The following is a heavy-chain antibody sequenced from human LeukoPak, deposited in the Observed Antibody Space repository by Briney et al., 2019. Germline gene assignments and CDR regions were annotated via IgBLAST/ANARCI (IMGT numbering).Heavy chain of an antibody. CDR3: AKDWGLVYYDSSGHSP. D-gene: IGHD3-22*01. Sequence: QPGGSLRLSCAASGFTFSSYGMHWVRQAPGKGLEWVAFIRYDGSNKYYADSVKGRFTISRDNSKNTLYLQMNSLRAEDTAVYYCAKDWGLVYYDSSGHSPWGQGTLVTVSS. V-gene: IGHV3-30*02. CDR1: GFTFSSYG. J-gene: IGHJ5*02. CDR2: IRYDGSNK.